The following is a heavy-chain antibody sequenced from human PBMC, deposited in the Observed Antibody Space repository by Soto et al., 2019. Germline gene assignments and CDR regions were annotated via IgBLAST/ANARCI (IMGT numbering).Heavy chain of an antibody. V-gene: IGHV4-59*01. CDR2: IYYSGST. J-gene: IGHJ6*02. Sequence: SETLSLTCTVSGRSISSYYWSWIRQPPGKGLEWIGYIYYSGSTNYNPSLKSRVTISVDTSKNQFSLKLSSVTAADTAVYYCARQKYPLGMDVWGQGTTITVS. CDR3: ARQKYPLGMDV. D-gene: IGHD2-2*01. CDR1: GRSISSYY.